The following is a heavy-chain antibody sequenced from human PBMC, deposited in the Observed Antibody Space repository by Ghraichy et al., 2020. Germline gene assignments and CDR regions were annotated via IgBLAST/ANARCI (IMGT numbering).Heavy chain of an antibody. D-gene: IGHD4-17*01. J-gene: IGHJ6*03. CDR1: GFTFSSYA. CDR2: ISGSGGST. V-gene: IGHV3-23*01. Sequence: GGSLRLSCAASGFTFSSYAMSWVRQAPGKGLEWVSAISGSGGSTYYADSVKGRFTISRDNSKNTLYLQMNSLRAEDTAVYYCASGDSYYYYYMDVWGKGTTVTVSS. CDR3: ASGDSYYYYYMDV.